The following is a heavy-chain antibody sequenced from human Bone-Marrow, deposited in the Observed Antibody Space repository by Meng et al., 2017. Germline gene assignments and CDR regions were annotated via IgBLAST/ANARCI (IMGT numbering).Heavy chain of an antibody. J-gene: IGHJ5*02. CDR2: IYHNGTT. Sequence: QVQLQESGPGLVKPSGTLSLTCAVSGGSVSRNNRWNGVRQPPGRGLELIGEIYHNGTTSYNPSLMSRGAISVVKSKNQYSLKLRSVAAADKAVYYCARRRDGYGWFDPWGQGTLVTVSS. CDR1: GGSVSRNNR. CDR3: ARRRDGYGWFDP. D-gene: IGHD5-24*01. V-gene: IGHV4-4*02.